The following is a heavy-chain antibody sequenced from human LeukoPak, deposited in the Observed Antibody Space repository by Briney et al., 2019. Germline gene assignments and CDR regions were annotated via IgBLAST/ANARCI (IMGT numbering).Heavy chain of an antibody. Sequence: SETLSLTCTVTGGSISSGGYCWSWIRQHPGKGLEWIGYIYYSGSTYYNPSLKSRVTISVDTSKNQFSLKLSSVTAADTAVYYCARSGYGSGSYLDYWGQGTLVTVSS. D-gene: IGHD3-10*01. CDR2: IYYSGST. J-gene: IGHJ4*02. V-gene: IGHV4-31*03. CDR1: GGSISSGGYC. CDR3: ARSGYGSGSYLDY.